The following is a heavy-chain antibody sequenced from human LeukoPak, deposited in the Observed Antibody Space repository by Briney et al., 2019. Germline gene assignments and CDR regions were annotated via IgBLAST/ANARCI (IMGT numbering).Heavy chain of an antibody. D-gene: IGHD3-10*01. CDR1: GGSISSYY. V-gene: IGHV4-59*01. CDR3: ARGLGYYGSGIPKITFDY. CDR2: IYYSGST. J-gene: IGHJ4*02. Sequence: PSETLSLTCTVSGGSISSYYWSWIRQPPEKGLEWIGYIYYSGSTNYNPSLKSRVTISVDTSKNQFSLKLSSVTAADTAVYYCARGLGYYGSGIPKITFDYWGQGTLVTVSS.